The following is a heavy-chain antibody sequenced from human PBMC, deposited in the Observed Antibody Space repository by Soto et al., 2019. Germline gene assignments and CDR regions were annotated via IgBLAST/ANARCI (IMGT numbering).Heavy chain of an antibody. CDR3: AAVAYYYGSGSYSWTDY. Sequence: SVKVSCKASGFTFTSSAVQWVRQARGQRLEWIGWIVVGSGNTNYAQKFQERVTITRDMSTSTAYMELSSLRSEDTAGYYCAAVAYYYGSGSYSWTDYWGQGTLVTVSS. CDR1: GFTFTSSA. D-gene: IGHD3-10*01. J-gene: IGHJ4*02. V-gene: IGHV1-58*01. CDR2: IVVGSGNT.